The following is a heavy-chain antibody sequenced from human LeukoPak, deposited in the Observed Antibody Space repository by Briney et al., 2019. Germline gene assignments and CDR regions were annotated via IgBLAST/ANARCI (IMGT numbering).Heavy chain of an antibody. Sequence: GGSLRLSCAASGFTFSSYGMNWVRQAPGKGLEWVSFVSSSSDYIYYADSVKGRFTISRDNAKNSLYLQMSSLRAEDTAVYYCVRGLGTYYYFYMDVWGRGTTVTVSS. J-gene: IGHJ6*03. CDR2: VSSSSDYI. V-gene: IGHV3-21*01. CDR3: VRGLGTYYYFYMDV. CDR1: GFTFSSYG. D-gene: IGHD7-27*01.